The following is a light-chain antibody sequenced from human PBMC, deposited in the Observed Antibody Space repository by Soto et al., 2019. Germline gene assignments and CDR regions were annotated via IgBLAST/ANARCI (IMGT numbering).Light chain of an antibody. CDR2: EVS. V-gene: IGLV2-14*01. J-gene: IGLJ1*01. Sequence: QSVLTQPPSVSGSPGQSITISCTGTNSDVGGYNYVSWYQQHPGKAPKLLIYEVSSRPSEISNRFSGSKSGNTASLTISGPHAEDEVDFFCPYFITPTTRGFFGIGTKAPVL. CDR3: PYFITPTTRGF. CDR1: NSDVGGYNY.